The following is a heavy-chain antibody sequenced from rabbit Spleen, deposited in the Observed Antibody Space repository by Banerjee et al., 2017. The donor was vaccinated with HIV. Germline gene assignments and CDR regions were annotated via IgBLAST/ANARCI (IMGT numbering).Heavy chain of an antibody. CDR3: ATYVEYDGDFNL. CDR2: INAVTGKP. J-gene: IGHJ4*01. V-gene: IGHV1S45*01. CDR1: GFDFTSDYM. D-gene: IGHD2-1*01. Sequence: QEQLKETGGGLVQPGGSLTLSCKASGFDFTSDYMSWVRQAPGKGLEWIACINAVTGKPVYASWVNGRFTISKTSSTTVTLQMTSLTAADTGTYFCATYVEYDGDFNLWGPGTLVTVS.